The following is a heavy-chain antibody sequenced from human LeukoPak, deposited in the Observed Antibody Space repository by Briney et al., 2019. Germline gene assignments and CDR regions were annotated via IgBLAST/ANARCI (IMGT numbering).Heavy chain of an antibody. D-gene: IGHD3-16*02. V-gene: IGHV1-18*01. CDR1: GYEFSSYG. CDR3: AKDSPRDDYVRGSYRYSRRGLDI. Sequence: GASLKVSCKASGYEFSSYGISWVRQAPGQGLEWMGWISAYNGKTKYAEKFQGRLTMTTETSTSIAYMELRRLTSGDTAVYYCAKDSPRDDYVRGSYRYSRRGLDIWGQGTLVTASS. CDR2: ISAYNGKT. J-gene: IGHJ3*02.